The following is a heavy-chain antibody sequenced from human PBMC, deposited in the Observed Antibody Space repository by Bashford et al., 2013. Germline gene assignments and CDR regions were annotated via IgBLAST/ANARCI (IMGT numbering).Heavy chain of an antibody. CDR1: GYSFTIYY. D-gene: IGHD2-15*01. V-gene: IGHV1-46*01. CDR2: INPSGGTT. CDR3: ARDIGGYCRGGSCHALGALDY. Sequence: ASVKVSCKSSGYSFTIYYVHWVRQAPGQGLEWMGIINPSGGTTRYAQKFQGRVTMTRDTSTSTLYMELSSLRSEDTAVYYCARDIGGYCRGGSCHALGALDYWGQGTLVTVSS. J-gene: IGHJ4*02.